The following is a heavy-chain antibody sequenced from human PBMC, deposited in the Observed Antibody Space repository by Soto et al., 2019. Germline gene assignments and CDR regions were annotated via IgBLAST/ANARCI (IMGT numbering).Heavy chain of an antibody. Sequence: QVQLVESGGGVVQPGGSLRLSCPASGFPFRANAMHWVRQGPGKALEWVAVMSHEGITINYADPVKGRFTISRDNSKNTLFLEMSSLRAEDTAVYYCTRDAWTITAGSHFDHWGQGTLVTVSS. CDR3: TRDAWTITAGSHFDH. D-gene: IGHD3-16*01. V-gene: IGHV3-30-3*01. CDR2: MSHEGITI. J-gene: IGHJ4*02. CDR1: GFPFRANA.